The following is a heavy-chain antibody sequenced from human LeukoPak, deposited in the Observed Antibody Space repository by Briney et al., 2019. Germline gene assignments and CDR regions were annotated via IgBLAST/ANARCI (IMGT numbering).Heavy chain of an antibody. Sequence: SETLSLTCTVSGGSISSGSYYWSWIRQPAGKGLEWIGRIYTSGSTNYNPSLKSRVTISVDTSKNQFSLKLGSVTAADTAVYYCARESFPVKNVDTALSDAFDIWGQGTMVTVSS. D-gene: IGHD5-18*01. CDR3: ARESFPVKNVDTALSDAFDI. CDR1: GGSISSGSYY. CDR2: IYTSGST. V-gene: IGHV4-61*02. J-gene: IGHJ3*02.